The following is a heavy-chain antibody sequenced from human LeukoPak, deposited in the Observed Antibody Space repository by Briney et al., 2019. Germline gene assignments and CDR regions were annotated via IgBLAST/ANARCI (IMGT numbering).Heavy chain of an antibody. CDR3: ARVASGFGVVIGYFDY. CDR2: IYTSGST. D-gene: IGHD3-3*01. V-gene: IGHV4-4*07. J-gene: IGHJ4*02. CDR1: GGSISSYY. Sequence: PSETLSLTCTVSGGSISSYYWSWIRQPAGKGQEWIGRIYTSGSTNYNPSLKSRVTMSVDTSKNQFSLKLSSVTAADTAVYYCARVASGFGVVIGYFDYCGQRSLVTVSS.